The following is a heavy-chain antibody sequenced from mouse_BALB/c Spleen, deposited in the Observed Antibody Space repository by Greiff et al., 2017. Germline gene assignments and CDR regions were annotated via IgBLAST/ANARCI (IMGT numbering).Heavy chain of an antibody. V-gene: IGHV3-5*02. CDR3: ARDAYDGYYPFDY. CDR2: IYYSGTI. J-gene: IGHJ2*01. CDR1: GISITTGNYR. D-gene: IGHD2-3*01. Sequence: EVKVEESGPGLVKPSQTVSLTCTVTGISITTGNYRWSWIRQFPGNKLEWIGYIYYSGTITYNPSLTSRTTITRDTSKNQFFLEMNSLTAEDTATYYCARDAYDGYYPFDYWGQGTTLTVSS.